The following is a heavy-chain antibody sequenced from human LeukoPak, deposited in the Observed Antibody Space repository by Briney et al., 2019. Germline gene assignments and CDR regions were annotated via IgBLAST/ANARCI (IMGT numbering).Heavy chain of an antibody. Sequence: GGSLRLSCEASGFTFSTYNMNWVRQAPGKRLEWVSSITSSSSYVFYADSVKGRFTISRDNSKNTLYLQMNSLRAEDTAVYYCAKTHRTYYYDSSGYNDAFDIWGQGTMVTVSS. CDR2: ITSSSSYV. V-gene: IGHV3-21*04. CDR1: GFTFSTYN. J-gene: IGHJ3*02. D-gene: IGHD3-22*01. CDR3: AKTHRTYYYDSSGYNDAFDI.